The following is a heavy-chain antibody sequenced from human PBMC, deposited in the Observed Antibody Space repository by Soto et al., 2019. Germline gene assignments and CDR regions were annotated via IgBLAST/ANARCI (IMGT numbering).Heavy chain of an antibody. V-gene: IGHV1-69*01. J-gene: IGHJ6*02. CDR1: GGTYCSYA. Sequence: QVQMGQSGAAVTKPGSSVKVSCKASGGTYCSYAISWVRRAPGQRIEWMGVIIPIFGTANYAQKFQGRVTITADESTSTAYMELSSLRSEDTAVYHCARGRHGVWFGYGMEVWGQGTTVTVSS. CDR3: ARGRHGVWFGYGMEV. D-gene: IGHD3-10*01. CDR2: IIPIFGTA.